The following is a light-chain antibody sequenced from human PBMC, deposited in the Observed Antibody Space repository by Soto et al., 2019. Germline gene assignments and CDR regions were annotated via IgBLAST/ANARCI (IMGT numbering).Light chain of an antibody. CDR3: SSYTRSSTLV. J-gene: IGLJ1*01. Sequence: QSALTQPASVSGSPGQSITISCTGTSSDVGYLNYVSWYQQHPGKAPKLMIYDVSNRPSGVSNRFSGYMSDNTASLTISGLQAEDEADYYCSSYTRSSTLVFGIGTKVTVL. CDR1: SSDVGYLNY. V-gene: IGLV2-14*03. CDR2: DVS.